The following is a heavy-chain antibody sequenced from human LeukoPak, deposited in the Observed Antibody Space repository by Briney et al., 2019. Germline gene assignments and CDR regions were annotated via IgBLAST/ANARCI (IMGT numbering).Heavy chain of an antibody. CDR3: AKPARTDYADY. CDR1: GFTFSSCG. J-gene: IGHJ4*02. D-gene: IGHD1-14*01. Sequence: PGGSLRLSCAASGFTFSSCGMSWVRQAPGKGLEWVSALSDSGGSTFYADSVKGRFTISRDNSKNTLYLQMNSLRAEDTAVYYCAKPARTDYADYWGQGTLVTVSS. V-gene: IGHV3-23*01. CDR2: LSDSGGST.